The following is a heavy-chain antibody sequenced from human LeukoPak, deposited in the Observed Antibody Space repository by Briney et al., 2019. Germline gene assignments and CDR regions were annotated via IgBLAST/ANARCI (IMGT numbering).Heavy chain of an antibody. CDR1: GYTFTSYG. CDR2: ISAYNGNT. Sequence: ASVKVSCKASGYTFTSYGISWVRQAPGQGLEWMGWISAYNGNTNYAQKLQGRVTMTTDTSTSTAYMELRSLRSGDTAVYYCAYCGGDCYSRWLDPWGQGTLVTVSS. V-gene: IGHV1-18*01. J-gene: IGHJ5*02. CDR3: AYCGGDCYSRWLDP. D-gene: IGHD2-21*02.